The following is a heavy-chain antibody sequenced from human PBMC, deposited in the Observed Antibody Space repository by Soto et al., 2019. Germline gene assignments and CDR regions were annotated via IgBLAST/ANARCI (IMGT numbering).Heavy chain of an antibody. CDR2: ISGSGGST. CDR1: GFTFSSYA. V-gene: IGHV3-23*01. Sequence: AGGSLRLSCAASGFTFSSYAMSWVRQAPGKGLEWVSAISGSGGSTYYADSVKGRFTISRDNSKNTLYLQMNSLRAEDTAVYYCAKDGWDNIVVVPAAPEAYMDVWGKGTTVTVSS. D-gene: IGHD2-2*01. J-gene: IGHJ6*03. CDR3: AKDGWDNIVVVPAAPEAYMDV.